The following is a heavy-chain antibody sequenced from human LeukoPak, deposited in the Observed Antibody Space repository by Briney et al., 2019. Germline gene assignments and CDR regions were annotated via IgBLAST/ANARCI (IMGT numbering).Heavy chain of an antibody. J-gene: IGHJ4*02. CDR1: GFTFSSYG. V-gene: IGHV3-64*01. Sequence: PGGSLRLSCAASGFTFSSYGMHWVRQAPGKGLEYVSAISSNGGSTYYANSVKGRFTISRDNSKNTLYLQMNSLRAEDTALYYCAKDYGPLSSYWGQGTLVTVSS. CDR2: ISSNGGST. CDR3: AKDYGPLSSY. D-gene: IGHD4-17*01.